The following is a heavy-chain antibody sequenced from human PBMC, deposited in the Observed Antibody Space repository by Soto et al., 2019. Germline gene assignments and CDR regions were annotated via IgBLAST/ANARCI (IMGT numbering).Heavy chain of an antibody. V-gene: IGHV4-34*01. CDR3: ARRTIAVAGTSSYYFDY. Sequence: PSETLSLTCAVYGGSFSGYYWSWIRQPPGKGPEWIGEINHSGSTYYNPSLKSRVTISVDTSKNQFSLKLSSVTAADTAVYYCARRTIAVAGTSSYYFDYWGQGTLVTVSS. CDR2: INHSGST. J-gene: IGHJ4*02. D-gene: IGHD6-19*01. CDR1: GGSFSGYY.